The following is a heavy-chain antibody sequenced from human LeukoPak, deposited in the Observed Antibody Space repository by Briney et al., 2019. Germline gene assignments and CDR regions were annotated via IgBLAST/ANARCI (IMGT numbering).Heavy chain of an antibody. V-gene: IGHV3-7*04. J-gene: IGHJ6*03. Sequence: AGGSLRLSCEASGFTFSSYWMSWVRQAPGKRLEWVANIKKDGSEKYYVGSVKGRFTISRDNSKNTLYLQMNSLRAEDTAVYYCARGRHLGYCSGGSCYSGYYYYMDVWGKGTTVTVSS. CDR2: IKKDGSEK. CDR1: GFTFSSYW. CDR3: ARGRHLGYCSGGSCYSGYYYYMDV. D-gene: IGHD2-15*01.